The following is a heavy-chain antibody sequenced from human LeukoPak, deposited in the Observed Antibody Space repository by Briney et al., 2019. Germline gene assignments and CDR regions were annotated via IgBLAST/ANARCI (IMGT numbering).Heavy chain of an antibody. D-gene: IGHD6-19*01. Sequence: GGALILSCSAPGFTLSNYWMSWVRQTPGKGLERVANMEQEGSEKYYVDSVKGRFTISRDNAKNSLYLQMNTLSAEDTAIYYCARAGYSRGWFAYYWGQGALVTVSS. J-gene: IGHJ4*02. CDR1: GFTLSNYW. CDR3: ARAGYSRGWFAYY. CDR2: MEQEGSEK. V-gene: IGHV3-7*05.